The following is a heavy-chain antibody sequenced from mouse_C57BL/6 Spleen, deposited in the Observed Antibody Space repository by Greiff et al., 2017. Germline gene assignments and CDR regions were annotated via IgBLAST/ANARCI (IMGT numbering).Heavy chain of an antibody. CDR3: ARDYYGSRGYLDD. CDR2: IYPGSGST. D-gene: IGHD1-1*01. V-gene: IGHV1-55*01. Sequence: QVQLQPPGAELVKPGASVTMSCKASGYTFTSYWITWVKQRPGQGLEWLGDIYPGSGSTNYNEKFTSKATLTVDTSSSTAYMQLSSLTSEDSAVYYGARDYYGSRGYLDDWGQGTTLTVAS. CDR1: GYTFTSYW. J-gene: IGHJ2*01.